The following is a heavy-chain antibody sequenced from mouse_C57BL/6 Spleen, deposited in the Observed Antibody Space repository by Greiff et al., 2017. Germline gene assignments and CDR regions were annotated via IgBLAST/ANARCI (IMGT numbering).Heavy chain of an antibody. Sequence: EVKLVESEGGLVQPGSSMKLSCTASGFTFSDYYMAWVRQVPEKGLEWVANINYDGSSTYYLDSLKSRFIISRDNAKNILYLQMSSLKSEDTATYYCARAYDYDDYAMDYWGQGTSVTVSS. CDR2: INYDGSST. J-gene: IGHJ4*01. D-gene: IGHD2-4*01. CDR3: ARAYDYDDYAMDY. V-gene: IGHV5-16*01. CDR1: GFTFSDYY.